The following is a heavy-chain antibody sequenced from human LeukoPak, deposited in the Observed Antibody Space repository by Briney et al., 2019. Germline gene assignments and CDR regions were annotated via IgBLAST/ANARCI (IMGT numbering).Heavy chain of an antibody. V-gene: IGHV4-34*01. D-gene: IGHD4-23*01. CDR3: ARGRGNSLRWYFDL. Sequence: SETLSLTCVVYGGSFSGYYWSWIRQPPGKGLEWIGEINHSGSTNYNPSLKSRVTISVDTSKNQFSLKLSSVTAADTAVYYCARGRGNSLRWYFDLWGRGTLVTVSS. CDR1: GGSFSGYY. CDR2: INHSGST. J-gene: IGHJ2*01.